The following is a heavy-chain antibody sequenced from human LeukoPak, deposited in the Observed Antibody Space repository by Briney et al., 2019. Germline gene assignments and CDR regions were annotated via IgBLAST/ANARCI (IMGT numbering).Heavy chain of an antibody. D-gene: IGHD4-11*01. CDR2: IYYSGST. V-gene: IGHV4-59*08. J-gene: IGHJ3*02. CDR1: GGSISSYY. Sequence: PSETLSLTCTVSGGSISSYYWSWIRQPPGKGLEWIGYIYYSGSTNYNPSLKSRATISVDTSKNQFSLKLSSVTAADTAVYYCATTTVTTLVDAFDIWGQGTMVTVSS. CDR3: ATTTVTTLVDAFDI.